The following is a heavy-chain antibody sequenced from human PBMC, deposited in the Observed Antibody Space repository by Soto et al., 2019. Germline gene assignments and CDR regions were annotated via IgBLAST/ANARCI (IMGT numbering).Heavy chain of an antibody. CDR3: ARRSLVAPGRSFDY. Sequence: QVQLVQSGAEVKKPGSSVKVSCQASGGTFSSYAISWVRQAPGLGLEWMGGITPMFGTANYAQKFQGRVTITADEVTSTAYMELSSLRSEDTAVYYCARRSLVAPGRSFDYWGQGTLVTVSS. CDR2: ITPMFGTA. CDR1: GGTFSSYA. J-gene: IGHJ4*02. D-gene: IGHD5-12*01. V-gene: IGHV1-69*12.